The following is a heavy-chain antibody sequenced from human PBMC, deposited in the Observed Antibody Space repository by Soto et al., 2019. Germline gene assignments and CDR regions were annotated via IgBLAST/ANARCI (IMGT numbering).Heavy chain of an antibody. CDR2: IYYSGST. CDR1: GGSISSYY. J-gene: IGHJ4*02. Sequence: SETLSLTCTVSGGSISSYYWSWIRQPPGKGLEWIGYIYYSGSTNYNPSLKSRGTISVDTSKKQLSLKLSSVTAADTDVYYCARPRGGTAISLFDYWGQGTLVTVSS. D-gene: IGHD5-18*01. CDR3: ARPRGGTAISLFDY. V-gene: IGHV4-59*01.